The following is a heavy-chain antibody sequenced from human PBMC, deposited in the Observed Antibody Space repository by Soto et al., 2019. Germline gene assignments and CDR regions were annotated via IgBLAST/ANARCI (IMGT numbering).Heavy chain of an antibody. CDR3: ARLYGGNSGMDV. V-gene: IGHV5-10-1*01. CDR2: IDPSDSYT. J-gene: IGHJ6*02. D-gene: IGHD4-17*01. CDR1: GYSFTSYW. Sequence: EVQLVQSGAEVKKPGESLRISCKGSGYSFTSYWVTWVRQMPGKGLEWMGRIDPSDSYTNYNPPFQGHVTISVDKSISTAYLQWSSLKASDTAMDYCARLYGGNSGMDVWGQGTTVTVSS.